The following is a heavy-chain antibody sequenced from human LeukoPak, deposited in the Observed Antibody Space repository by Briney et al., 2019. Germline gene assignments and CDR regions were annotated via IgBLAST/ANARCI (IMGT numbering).Heavy chain of an antibody. CDR2: INPNSGGT. V-gene: IGHV1-2*02. CDR3: ARVPRPYYDSSGYYPD. J-gene: IGHJ4*02. CDR1: GYTFTGYY. D-gene: IGHD3-22*01. Sequence: ASVKVSCKASGYTFTGYYMHWVRQAPGQGLEWMGWINPNSGGTNYAQKFQGRVTMTRDTSISTAYMELSRLRSDDTAVYYCARVPRPYYDSSGYYPDWGQGTLVTVSS.